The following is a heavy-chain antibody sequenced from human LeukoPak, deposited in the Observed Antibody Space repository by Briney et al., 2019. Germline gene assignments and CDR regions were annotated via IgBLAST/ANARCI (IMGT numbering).Heavy chain of an antibody. CDR1: GFTFSSYA. CDR3: AKFGGGDWYAFDI. V-gene: IGHV3-23*01. J-gene: IGHJ3*02. CDR2: ISGSGGST. D-gene: IGHD2-21*02. Sequence: GGSLRLSCAASGFTFSSYAMSWVRQAPGKGLEWVSAISGSGGSTYYADSVKGRFTISRDNSKNTLYLQMNSLRAEGTAVYYCAKFGGGDWYAFDIWGQGTMVTVSS.